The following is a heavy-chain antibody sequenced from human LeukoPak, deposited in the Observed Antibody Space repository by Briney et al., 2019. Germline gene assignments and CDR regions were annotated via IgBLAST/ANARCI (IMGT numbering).Heavy chain of an antibody. CDR1: GGSIKNYY. D-gene: IGHD4-23*01. V-gene: IGHV4-59*01. J-gene: IGHJ5*02. CDR3: ARHRSDTGGKKGVNWFDP. Sequence: PSATLSLTCTVSGGSIKNYYWSWIRQPPGKGLEWLGNINFGGTTDYNSSLKSRLTISVDTFKSQLYLNLQSVTAADTATYYCARHRSDTGGKKGVNWFDPWGKGTLVTVSS. CDR2: INFGGTT.